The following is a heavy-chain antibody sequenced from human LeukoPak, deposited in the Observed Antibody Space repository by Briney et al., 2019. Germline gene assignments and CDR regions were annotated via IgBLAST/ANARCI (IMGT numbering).Heavy chain of an antibody. CDR2: IIPILGIA. CDR1: GGTFSSYA. Sequence: GSSVKVSCKASGGTFSSYAISWVRQAPGQGLEWMGRIIPILGIANYAQKFQGRVTITADKSTSTAYMELSSLRSEDMAVYYRARSLSGWFLWGQGTLVTVSS. CDR3: ARSLSGWFL. J-gene: IGHJ4*02. D-gene: IGHD6-19*01. V-gene: IGHV1-69*04.